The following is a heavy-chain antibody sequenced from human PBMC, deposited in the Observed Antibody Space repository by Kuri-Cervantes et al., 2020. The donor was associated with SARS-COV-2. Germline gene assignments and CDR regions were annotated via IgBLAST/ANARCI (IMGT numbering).Heavy chain of an antibody. D-gene: IGHD2-15*01. Sequence: ASVKVSCKASGGTFSSYAISWVRQAPGQGLEWMGWINAGNGNTKYSQKFQGRVTITRDTSASTAYMELSSLRSEDTAVYYCARGVLQGIVVVVAATEVVGAFDIWGQGTMVTVSS. CDR2: INAGNGNT. V-gene: IGHV1-3*01. CDR3: ARGVLQGIVVVVAATEVVGAFDI. CDR1: GGTFSSYA. J-gene: IGHJ3*02.